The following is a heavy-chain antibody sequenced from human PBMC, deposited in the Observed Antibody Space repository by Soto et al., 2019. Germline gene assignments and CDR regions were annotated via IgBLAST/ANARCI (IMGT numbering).Heavy chain of an antibody. J-gene: IGHJ4*02. Sequence: VQLVQSGGGVVQPGGSLRLSCVASGFTFSTDAMHWVRQAPGKGLEWVSAISSDGNNKDYGDSVKGRFTISRDNSKNALYLQMNSLRAKDTAVYYYAKKWGVYNGSGDFSDNVDYWGQGTLVTVSS. D-gene: IGHD1-26*01. CDR3: AKKWGVYNGSGDFSDNVDY. CDR1: GFTFSTDA. V-gene: IGHV3-30*18. CDR2: ISSDGNNK.